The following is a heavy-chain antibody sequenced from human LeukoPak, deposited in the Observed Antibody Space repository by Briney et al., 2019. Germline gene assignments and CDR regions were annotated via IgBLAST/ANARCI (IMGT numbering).Heavy chain of an antibody. CDR2: ISGSGGST. D-gene: IGHD4-17*01. CDR3: AKDQTGYGDYDDAFDI. CDR1: GFTFSSYG. Sequence: QPGGSLRLSCAASGFTFSSYGMSWVRQAPGKGLEWVSAISGSGGSTYYADSVKGRFTISRDNSKNTLYLQMNSLRAEDTAVYYCAKDQTGYGDYDDAFDIWGQGTMVTVSS. J-gene: IGHJ3*02. V-gene: IGHV3-23*01.